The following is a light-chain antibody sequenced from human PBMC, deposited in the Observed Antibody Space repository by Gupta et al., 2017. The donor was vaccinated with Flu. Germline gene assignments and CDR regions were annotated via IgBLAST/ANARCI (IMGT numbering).Light chain of an antibody. CDR1: SGSLGVYNY. CDR2: EVS. V-gene: IGLV2-14*01. Sequence: ISPTVISGSLGVYNYVSWYQQHPDKSPNLIIFEVSNRHSGVSYRFSGSKSANTASLTISGLHAEVAADYYFSSYTNTNTLVVLGGGTKLTVL. J-gene: IGLJ2*01. CDR3: SSYTNTNTLVV.